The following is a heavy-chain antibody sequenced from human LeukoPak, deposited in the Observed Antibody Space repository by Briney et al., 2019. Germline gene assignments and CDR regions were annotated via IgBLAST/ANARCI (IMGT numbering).Heavy chain of an antibody. Sequence: SETLSLTCAVYGGSFSGYYWSWIRHPPGKGLEWIGEINHSGSTNYNPSLKSRVTISVDTSKNQCSLTLSSVTAADTAVYYCARGGGGYCSGGSCYSCYFHYWGQGTLVTVSS. V-gene: IGHV4-34*01. CDR2: INHSGST. J-gene: IGHJ4*02. CDR3: ARGGGGYCSGGSCYSCYFHY. D-gene: IGHD2-15*01. CDR1: GGSFSGYY.